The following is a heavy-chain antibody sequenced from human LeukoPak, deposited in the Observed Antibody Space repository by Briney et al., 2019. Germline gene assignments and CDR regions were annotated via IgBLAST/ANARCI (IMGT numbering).Heavy chain of an antibody. CDR1: GGSFSGYY. J-gene: IGHJ4*02. Sequence: KSSETLSLTCAVYGGSFSGYYWSWIRQPPGKGLEWIGEINHSGSTNYNPSLKSRVTISVDTSKNQFSLKLSSVTAADTAVYNCARGPSPDYWGQGTLVTVSS. D-gene: IGHD2-2*01. CDR2: INHSGST. CDR3: ARGPSPDY. V-gene: IGHV4-34*01.